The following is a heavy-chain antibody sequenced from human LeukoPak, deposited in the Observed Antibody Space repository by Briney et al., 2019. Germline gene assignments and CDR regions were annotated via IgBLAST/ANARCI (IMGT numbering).Heavy chain of an antibody. Sequence: GASVKVSCKASGYTFTSYYIHWVRQAPGQGLEWMGIISPGAGTTSYAQKFQGRVTMTRDTSISTAYMDLSRLRSDDTAVYYCASGGYKLDYWGQGTLVTVSS. CDR1: GYTFTSYY. V-gene: IGHV1-46*01. J-gene: IGHJ4*02. D-gene: IGHD5-18*01. CDR3: ASGGYKLDY. CDR2: ISPGAGTT.